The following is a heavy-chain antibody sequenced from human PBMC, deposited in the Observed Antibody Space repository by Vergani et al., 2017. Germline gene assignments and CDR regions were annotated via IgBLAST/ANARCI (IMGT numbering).Heavy chain of an antibody. CDR3: ARDGGEYDKDALDV. CDR2: IYYSWLT. V-gene: IGHV4-39*02. J-gene: IGHJ3*01. CDR1: ADSFSSGSYY. D-gene: IGHD2-21*01. Sequence: QLQLQQPGPGLVKPSEPLFLTCTVSADSFSSGSYYWGWIRQPPGKSLGWIGSIYYSWLTYYNPSLKSRVAISVDTSKNQFSLKVTSVTAADTAVYYCARDGGEYDKDALDVWGQGTKVTVTS.